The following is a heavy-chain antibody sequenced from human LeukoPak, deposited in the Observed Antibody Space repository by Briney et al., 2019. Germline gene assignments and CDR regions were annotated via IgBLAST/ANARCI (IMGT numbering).Heavy chain of an antibody. D-gene: IGHD3-22*01. V-gene: IGHV1-69*04. J-gene: IGHJ4*02. CDR2: IIPILGIA. CDR3: ARDGRYDSSGYYSDY. CDR1: GGTFSSYA. Sequence: SVKVSCKASGGTFSSYAISWVRQAPGQGLEWMGRIIPILGIANYAQKFQGRVTITADKSTSTAYMELSSLRSEDTAVYYCARDGRYDSSGYYSDYWGQGTLVTVSS.